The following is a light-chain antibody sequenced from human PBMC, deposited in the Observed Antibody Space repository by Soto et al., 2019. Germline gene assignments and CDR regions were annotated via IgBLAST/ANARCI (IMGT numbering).Light chain of an antibody. CDR3: QTWGTGIQV. J-gene: IGLJ2*01. V-gene: IGLV4-69*01. CDR2: LNSDGSH. CDR1: SGHSTYA. Sequence: QSVLTQSPSASASLGASVKLTCTLSSGHSTYAIAWHQHQSEKGPRYLMRLNSDGSHSKGDGIPDRFSGSSSGAERYLTIPSLQSEDEADYYCQTWGTGIQVFGGGTKLTVL.